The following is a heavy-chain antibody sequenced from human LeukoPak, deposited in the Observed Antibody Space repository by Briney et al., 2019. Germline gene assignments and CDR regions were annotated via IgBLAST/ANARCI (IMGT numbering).Heavy chain of an antibody. CDR1: GFSLSTARMG. CDR3: ARINFYDSSGYYYPLLFDY. J-gene: IGHJ4*02. V-gene: IGHV2-26*01. Sequence: SGPVLVKPTETLTLTCTVSGFSLSTARMGVSWIRQPPGKALEWLAHIFSNDEKSYSTSLKSRLTISKDTSKSQVVLTMTNMDPVDTATYYCARINFYDSSGYYYPLLFDYWGQGTLVTVSS. D-gene: IGHD3-22*01. CDR2: IFSNDEK.